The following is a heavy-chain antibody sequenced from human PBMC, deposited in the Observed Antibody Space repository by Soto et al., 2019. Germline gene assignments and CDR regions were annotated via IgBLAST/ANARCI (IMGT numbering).Heavy chain of an antibody. Sequence: GGSLRLSCTASGFTFGDYAMSWFHQAPGKGLEWVGFIRSKAYGGTTEYAASVKGRFTISRDDSKSIAYLQMNSLKTEDTAVYYCTRGPQRSSRIVTPVPGNFDYWGQGTLVTVSS. CDR3: TRGPQRSSRIVTPVPGNFDY. V-gene: IGHV3-49*03. CDR2: IRSKAYGGTT. J-gene: IGHJ4*02. D-gene: IGHD3-22*01. CDR1: GFTFGDYA.